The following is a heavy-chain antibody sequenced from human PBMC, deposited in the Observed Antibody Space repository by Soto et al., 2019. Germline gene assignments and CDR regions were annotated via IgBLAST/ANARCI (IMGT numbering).Heavy chain of an antibody. CDR1: GGSISSSSYY. D-gene: IGHD6-19*01. V-gene: IGHV4-39*01. CDR2: IYYSGST. CDR3: ARRPGFSGGWYVPGWFDP. J-gene: IGHJ5*02. Sequence: QLQLQESGPGLVKPSETLSLTCTVSGGSISSSSYYWGWIRQPPGKGLEWIGSIYYSGSTYYNPYLMSRVTLSVDTPKNQFSLQLSSVTAADTAVCYCARRPGFSGGWYVPGWFDPWGQGTLVTVSS.